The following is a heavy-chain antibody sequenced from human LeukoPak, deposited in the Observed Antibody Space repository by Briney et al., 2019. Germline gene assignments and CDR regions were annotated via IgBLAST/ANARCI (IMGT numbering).Heavy chain of an antibody. CDR2: IYYSGST. D-gene: IGHD4-11*01. Sequence: PSQTLSLTCTVSGGSISSGDYYWSWIRQPPWKGLEWIGYIYYSGSTYYNPSLKSRVTISVDTSKNQFSLKLSSVTAADTAVYYCARGLEDDAFDIWGQGTMVTVSS. J-gene: IGHJ3*02. CDR3: ARGLEDDAFDI. CDR1: GGSISSGDYY. V-gene: IGHV4-30-4*08.